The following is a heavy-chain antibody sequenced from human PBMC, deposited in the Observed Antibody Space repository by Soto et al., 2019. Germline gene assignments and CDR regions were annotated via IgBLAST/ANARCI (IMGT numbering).Heavy chain of an antibody. J-gene: IGHJ3*02. Sequence: ASVKVSCKASGYTFTSYYMHWVRQAPGQGLEWMGIINPSGGSTSYAQKFQGRVTMTRDTSTSTVYMELRSLRSDDTAVYYCAVPSGEDRKMVVVVAATLDAFDIWGQGTMVTVAS. CDR2: INPSGGST. CDR1: GYTFTSYY. V-gene: IGHV1-46*01. D-gene: IGHD2-15*01. CDR3: AVPSGEDRKMVVVVAATLDAFDI.